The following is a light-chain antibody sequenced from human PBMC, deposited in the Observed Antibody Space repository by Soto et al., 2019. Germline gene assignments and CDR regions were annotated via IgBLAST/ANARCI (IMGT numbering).Light chain of an antibody. V-gene: IGLV2-18*02. CDR2: EVH. J-gene: IGLJ2*01. CDR1: SSDIGTYDR. Sequence: QSALTQPPSVSGSPGQSVTISCIGTSSDIGTYDRVSWYQAPPGTAPKLIIYEVHNRPSGVPDRFSGSKSGNTASLTISGLQAKDEADYYCSSYAISTTLLFGGGTKLTVL. CDR3: SSYAISTTLL.